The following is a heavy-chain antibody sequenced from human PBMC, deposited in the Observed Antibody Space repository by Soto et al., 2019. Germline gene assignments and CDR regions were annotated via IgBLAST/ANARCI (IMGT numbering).Heavy chain of an antibody. Sequence: QVQLQQWGAGRLKPSETLSLTCAVYGGSFSGYYWSWIRQPPGKGLEWIGEINHSGSTNYNPSLKSRVTISVDTSKNQFSLKRSSVTAADTAVYYCATHGARGLGYWGQGTLVTVSS. CDR2: INHSGST. CDR3: ATHGARGLGY. V-gene: IGHV4-34*01. D-gene: IGHD3-16*01. J-gene: IGHJ4*02. CDR1: GGSFSGYY.